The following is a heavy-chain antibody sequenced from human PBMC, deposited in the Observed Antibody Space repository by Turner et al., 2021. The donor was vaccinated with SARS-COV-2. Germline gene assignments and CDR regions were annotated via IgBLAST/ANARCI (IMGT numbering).Heavy chain of an antibody. D-gene: IGHD3-10*01. CDR2: NYSGSTT. CDR1: GFTVSNNY. CDR3: ARGEIRGVTGDY. V-gene: IGHV3-66*01. J-gene: IGHJ4*02. Sequence: EVQLVRSVGGLFQPGGSLRLSCTASGFTVSNNYMSWVRQGPGKVLEWVSLNYSGSTTKNADSVEGRFTITRDDSKNTLYLQMNSLRAEDTAGYYCARGEIRGVTGDYWGRGTLVTVSS.